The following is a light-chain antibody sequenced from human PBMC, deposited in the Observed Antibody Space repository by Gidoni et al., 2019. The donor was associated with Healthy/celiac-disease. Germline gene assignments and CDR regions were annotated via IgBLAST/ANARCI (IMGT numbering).Light chain of an antibody. CDR3: QSYDSSLSGYV. CDR2: GNS. Sequence: QSVLTQPPSVSGAPGQGVTISCTGSSSNIGAGYDVPCYQQLPGTAPKLLIYGNSNRPSGVPDRFSGSKSGTSASLAITGLQAEDEADYYCQSYDSSLSGYVFGTGTKVTVL. J-gene: IGLJ1*01. V-gene: IGLV1-40*01. CDR1: SSNIGAGYD.